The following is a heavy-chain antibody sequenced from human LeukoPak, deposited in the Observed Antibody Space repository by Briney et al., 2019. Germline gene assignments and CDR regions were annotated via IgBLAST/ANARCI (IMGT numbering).Heavy chain of an antibody. Sequence: SETLSLTCSVSGGSISSSSNYWGWIRQPPGKGLEWIGSIYYSGDTYYNPSLRSRVIITVDTSKKQFSLKLTSVIAADTAVYYCARSSAAAGPTHNWFGPWGQGTLVTVPS. V-gene: IGHV4-39*01. CDR3: ARSSAAAGPTHNWFGP. CDR2: IYYSGDT. CDR1: GGSISSSSNY. J-gene: IGHJ5*02. D-gene: IGHD6-13*01.